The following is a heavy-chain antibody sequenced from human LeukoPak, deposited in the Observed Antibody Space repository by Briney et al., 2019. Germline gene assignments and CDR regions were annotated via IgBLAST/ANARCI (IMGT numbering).Heavy chain of an antibody. V-gene: IGHV4-59*01. D-gene: IGHD6-19*01. CDR3: ARDRPGIAVAGDAFDI. Sequence: SETLSLTCTVSGGSISSYYWSWIRQPPGKGLEWIGYIYNRGSTNYNPSLKSRVTTSVDTSKNQFSLKLRSVTAADTAVYYCARDRPGIAVAGDAFDIWGQGTMVTVSS. CDR1: GGSISSYY. CDR2: IYNRGST. J-gene: IGHJ3*02.